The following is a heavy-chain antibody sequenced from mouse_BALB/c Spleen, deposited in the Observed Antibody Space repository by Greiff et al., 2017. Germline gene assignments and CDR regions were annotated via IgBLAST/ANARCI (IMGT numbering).Heavy chain of an antibody. D-gene: IGHD1-2*01. CDR2: IHYSGST. V-gene: IGHV3-1*02. Sequence: EVKLMESGPDLVKPSQSLSLTCTVTGYSITSGYSWHWIRQFPGNKLEWMGYIHYSGSTNYNPSLKSRISITRDTSKNQFFLQLNSVTTEDTATYYCAREGDLLRPLYWYFDVWGAGTTVTVSS. CDR1: GYSITSGYS. CDR3: AREGDLLRPLYWYFDV. J-gene: IGHJ1*01.